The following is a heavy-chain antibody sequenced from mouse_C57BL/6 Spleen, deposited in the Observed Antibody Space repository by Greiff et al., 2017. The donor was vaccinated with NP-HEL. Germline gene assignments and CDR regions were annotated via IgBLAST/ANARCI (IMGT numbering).Heavy chain of an antibody. V-gene: IGHV1-82*01. CDR3: ARDTTVVATDY. D-gene: IGHD1-1*01. CDR1: GYAFSSSW. Sequence: VQLQQSGPELVKPGASVKISCKASGYAFSSSWMNWVKQRPGKGLEWIGRIYPGDGDTNYNGKFKGKATLTAAKSSSTAYMQLSSLTSEDSAVYFCARDTTVVATDYWGQGTTLTVSS. CDR2: IYPGDGDT. J-gene: IGHJ2*01.